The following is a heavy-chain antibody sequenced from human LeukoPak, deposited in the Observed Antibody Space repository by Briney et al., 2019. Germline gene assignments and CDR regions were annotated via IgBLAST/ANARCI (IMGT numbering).Heavy chain of an antibody. CDR1: GFTFSSYW. V-gene: IGHV3-74*01. D-gene: IGHD1-26*01. CDR3: ARDVRGSYLLGGGYYFDY. Sequence: HPGGSLRLSCAASGFTFSSYWMHWVRQAPGKGLVWVSRINSDGSSTSYADSVKGRFTISRDNAKNTLYLQMNSLRAEDTAAYYCARDVRGSYLLGGGYYFDYWGQGTLVTVSS. J-gene: IGHJ4*02. CDR2: INSDGSST.